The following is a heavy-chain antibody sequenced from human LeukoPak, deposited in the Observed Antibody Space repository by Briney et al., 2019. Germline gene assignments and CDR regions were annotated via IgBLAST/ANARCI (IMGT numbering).Heavy chain of an antibody. J-gene: IGHJ6*04. CDR2: IYHRGST. D-gene: IGHD3-10*01. Sequence: SQTLSLTWAVSGSSISSSSSWGCIRQPPGKGREGIGSIYHRGSTNYNPSLKSPVTISVDTSKNQFSLKLSSVTAADTAVYYCARDPIYGSVSYSSSGGMDVWGKGTTVTVSS. CDR3: ARDPIYGSVSYSSSGGMDV. CDR1: GSSISSSSS. V-gene: IGHV4-38-2*02.